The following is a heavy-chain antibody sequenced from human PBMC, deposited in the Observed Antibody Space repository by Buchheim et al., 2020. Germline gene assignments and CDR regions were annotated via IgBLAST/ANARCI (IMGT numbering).Heavy chain of an antibody. CDR3: ARDGDLNTIYYGMDV. Sequence: QVQLVESGGGVVQPGRSLRLSCAASGFTFSSYGMHWVRQAPGKGLEWVAVIWYDGSNKYYADYVKGRFTISRDNSKNTLYLQMNSLRAEDTAVYYCARDGDLNTIYYGMDVWGQGTT. J-gene: IGHJ6*02. CDR1: GFTFSSYG. CDR2: IWYDGSNK. V-gene: IGHV3-33*01. D-gene: IGHD2-21*02.